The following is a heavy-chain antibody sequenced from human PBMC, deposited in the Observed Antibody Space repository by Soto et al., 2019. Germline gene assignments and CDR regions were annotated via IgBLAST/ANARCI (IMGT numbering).Heavy chain of an antibody. CDR3: ARDETPRWLNLNSYYFEP. J-gene: IGHJ4*02. Sequence: SETPSLTCTVCGGSMFSYYWSWIRQQPGRGLEWIGFIYYAGSTKYNPSLNSRVTISRDSANNSLYLQMNNLRAEDTALYYCARDETPRWLNLNSYYFEPWGQGALVTVSS. D-gene: IGHD5-12*01. V-gene: IGHV4-59*12. CDR2: IYYAGST. CDR1: GGSMFSYY.